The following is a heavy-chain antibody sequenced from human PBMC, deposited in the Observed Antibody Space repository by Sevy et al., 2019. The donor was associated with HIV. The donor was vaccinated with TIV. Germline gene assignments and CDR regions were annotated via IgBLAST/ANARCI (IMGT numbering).Heavy chain of an antibody. D-gene: IGHD2-2*01. CDR1: GFTFTSYA. CDR2: ISGSHGTP. CDR3: AKSEWGNIGFCTRSSCYPFDY. J-gene: IGHJ4*02. V-gene: IGHV3-23*01. Sequence: GGSLRLSCAASGFTFTSYAMSWVRQAPGKGLEWVSSISGSHGTPYYTDSVKGPFTIYRDNSKNTLYLQMSSLRAEDTAVYYCAKSEWGNIGFCTRSSCYPFDYWGQGTLVTVSS.